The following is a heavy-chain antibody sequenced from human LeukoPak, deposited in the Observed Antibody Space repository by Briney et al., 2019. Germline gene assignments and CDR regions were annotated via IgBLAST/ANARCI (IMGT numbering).Heavy chain of an antibody. CDR1: GGSISSYY. J-gene: IGHJ3*02. V-gene: IGHV4-59*08. CDR3: ARHTTRYYDSSGYYFAAFDI. CDR2: IYYSGST. D-gene: IGHD3-22*01. Sequence: SETLSLTCTVSGGSISSYYWSWIRQPPGKGLEWIGYIYYSGSTNYNPSLKSRVTISVDTSKNQFSLKLSSVTAADTAVYYCARHTTRYYDSSGYYFAAFDIWGQGTMVTVSS.